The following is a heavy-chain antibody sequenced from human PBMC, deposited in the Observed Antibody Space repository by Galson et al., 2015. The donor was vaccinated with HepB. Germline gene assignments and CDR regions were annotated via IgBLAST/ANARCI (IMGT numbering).Heavy chain of an antibody. V-gene: IGHV4-34*01. CDR1: GGSISSYY. D-gene: IGHD3-22*01. CDR3: ARGRDTMIVVAHPTFDY. Sequence: LSLTCTVSGGSISSYYWSWIRQPPGKGLEWIGEINHSGSTNYNPSLKSRVTISVDTSKNQFSLKLSSVTAADTAVYYCARGRDTMIVVAHPTFDYWGQGTLVTVSS. CDR2: INHSGST. J-gene: IGHJ4*02.